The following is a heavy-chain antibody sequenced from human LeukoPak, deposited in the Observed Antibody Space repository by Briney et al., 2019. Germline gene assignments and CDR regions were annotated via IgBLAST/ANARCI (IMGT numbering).Heavy chain of an antibody. V-gene: IGHV1-18*01. CDR3: ARNYYDNSGYYYFDY. J-gene: IGHJ4*02. Sequence: GASVTVSFKASRYTFTNYGISWVRQAPGQGLEWMGWISGYNDNTKYAQKLQGRVTMTTDTSMSTAYMELRSLRSDDTAVYYCARNYYDNSGYYYFDYWGQGTLVTVSS. CDR2: ISGYNDNT. D-gene: IGHD3-22*01. CDR1: RYTFTNYG.